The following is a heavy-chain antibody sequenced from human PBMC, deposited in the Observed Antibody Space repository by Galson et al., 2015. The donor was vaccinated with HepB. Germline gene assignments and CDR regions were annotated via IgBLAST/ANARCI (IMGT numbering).Heavy chain of an antibody. J-gene: IGHJ3*02. CDR1: GFTFSRYS. CDR2: ISSGSITI. CDR3: ARVRLYSGAFDI. Sequence: SLRLSCAASGFTFSRYSMNWVRQAPGKGLEWVSYISSGSITISYGDSVKGRFTISRDNAKNSLYLQMNSLRAEDTAVYYCARVRLYSGAFDIWGQGTMVTVSS. D-gene: IGHD2-15*01. V-gene: IGHV3-48*01.